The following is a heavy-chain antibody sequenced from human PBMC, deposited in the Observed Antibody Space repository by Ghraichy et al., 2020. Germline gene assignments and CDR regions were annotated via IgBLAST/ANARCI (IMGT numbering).Heavy chain of an antibody. CDR1: GFTFSSYA. D-gene: IGHD2-21*01. CDR2: ISGSGGST. V-gene: IGHV3-23*01. J-gene: IGHJ2*01. CDR3: AESHLVNWYFDL. Sequence: GESLNISCAASGFTFSSYAMSWVRQAPGKGLEWVSGISGSGGSTYYADSVKGRFTISRDNSKNTLYLQMNSLRVEDTAVYYCAESHLVNWYFDLWGRGTLVTVSS.